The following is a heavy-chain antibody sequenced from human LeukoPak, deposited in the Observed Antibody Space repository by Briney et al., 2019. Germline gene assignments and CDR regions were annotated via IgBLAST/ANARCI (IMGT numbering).Heavy chain of an antibody. D-gene: IGHD3-22*01. J-gene: IGHJ4*02. CDR1: GGSISSSNW. CDR3: ARVLSGSNFDY. V-gene: IGHV4-4*02. Sequence: SGTLSLTCAVSGGSISSSNWWSWVRQPPGKGLEWIGEIFHSGGTNHNPSLKSRVSISVDKFKNQFSLRLSSVTAADTAVYYCARVLSGSNFDYWGQGTLVTVPS. CDR2: IFHSGGT.